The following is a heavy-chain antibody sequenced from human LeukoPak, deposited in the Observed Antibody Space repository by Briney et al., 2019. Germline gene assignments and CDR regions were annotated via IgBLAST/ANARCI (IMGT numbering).Heavy chain of an antibody. V-gene: IGHV1-8*01. J-gene: IGHJ5*02. CDR2: MNPNSGNT. D-gene: IGHD6-13*01. CDR3: ARSLDGYGSSWYIDWFDP. Sequence: ASVKVSCKASGYTFTSYDVNWVRQATGQGLEWMGWMNPNSGNTGYAQKFQGRVTMTRNTSIRTAYMELSSLRSEDTAVYYCARSLDGYGSSWYIDWFDPWGQGTLVTVSS. CDR1: GYTFTSYD.